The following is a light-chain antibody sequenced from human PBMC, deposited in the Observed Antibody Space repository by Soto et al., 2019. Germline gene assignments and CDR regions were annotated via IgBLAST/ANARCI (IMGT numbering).Light chain of an antibody. V-gene: IGKV3-11*01. CDR2: DAS. CDR3: QQRSNWPPGT. J-gene: IGKJ4*01. Sequence: EIVLTQSPATLSLSPGERATLSCRASQSVSSYLAWYQHKPGQAPRLLIYDASNRATGIPARFSGSGSGTGFTLAISSLEPEDFAVYYCQQRSNWPPGTFGGGTKVEIK. CDR1: QSVSSY.